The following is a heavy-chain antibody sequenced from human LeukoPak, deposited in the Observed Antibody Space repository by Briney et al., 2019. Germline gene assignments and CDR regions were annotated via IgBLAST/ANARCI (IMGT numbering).Heavy chain of an antibody. D-gene: IGHD6-19*01. CDR2: ISYDGSNK. CDR3: AKEVSPSSRYSSGWAFDY. V-gene: IGHV3-30*18. CDR1: GLTFSSYG. J-gene: IGHJ4*02. Sequence: PGGSLRLSCAASGLTFSSYGMHWVRQAPGKGLEWVAVISYDGSNKYYADSVKGRFTISRDNSKNTLYLQMNSLRAEDTAVYYCAKEVSPSSRYSSGWAFDYWGQGTLVTVSS.